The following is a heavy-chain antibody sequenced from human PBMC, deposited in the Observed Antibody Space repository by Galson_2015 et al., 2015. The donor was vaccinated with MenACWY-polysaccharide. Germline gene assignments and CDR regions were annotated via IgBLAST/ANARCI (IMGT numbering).Heavy chain of an antibody. V-gene: IGHV3-48*01. Sequence: SLRLSCAASGFTFSSYSMNWVRQAPGKGLEWVSYISSSSSTIYYADSVKGRFTISRDNAKNSLFLQMNSLRAEDTAVYYCARLHCSSTSCYPTDYYYYGMDVWAKGPRSPSP. J-gene: IGHJ6*02. CDR1: GFTFSSYS. D-gene: IGHD2-2*01. CDR3: ARLHCSSTSCYPTDYYYYGMDV. CDR2: ISSSSSTI.